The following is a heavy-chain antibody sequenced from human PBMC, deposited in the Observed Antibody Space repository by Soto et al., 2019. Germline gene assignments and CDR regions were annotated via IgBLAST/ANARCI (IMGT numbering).Heavy chain of an antibody. J-gene: IGHJ4*02. Sequence: QVQLQESGPGLVKPSQTLSLTCTVSGGSISSGGYYWSWIRQHPGKGLEWIGYIYYSGSTYYNPSLKSRVTISVDPSKNQFSLKLSSVTAADTAVYYCARGEAAMVYFDYWGQGTLVTVSS. CDR2: IYYSGST. V-gene: IGHV4-31*03. CDR1: GGSISSGGYY. D-gene: IGHD2-2*01. CDR3: ARGEAAMVYFDY.